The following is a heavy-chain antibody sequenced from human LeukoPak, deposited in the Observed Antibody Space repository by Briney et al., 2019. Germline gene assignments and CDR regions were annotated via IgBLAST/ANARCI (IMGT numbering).Heavy chain of an antibody. D-gene: IGHD6-19*01. J-gene: IGHJ3*02. CDR3: ARDPIAVAGTVGAFDI. V-gene: IGHV4-39*07. Sequence: SETLSLTCTVSGDSISSSIYHWGWIRQPPGKGLDWIGNMFYSGSAYYNPSLKSRVTISVDTSKNQFSLKLSSVTAADTAVYYCARDPIAVAGTVGAFDIWGQGTMVTVSS. CDR1: GDSISSSIYH. CDR2: MFYSGSA.